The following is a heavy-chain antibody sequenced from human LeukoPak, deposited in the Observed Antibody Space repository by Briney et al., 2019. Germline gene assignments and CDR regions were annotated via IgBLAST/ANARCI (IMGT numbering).Heavy chain of an antibody. Sequence: SETLSLTCTVSGGSISSYYWGWIRQPPGKGLEWIGSIYYSGSTYYNPSLKSRVTISVDTSKNQFSLKLSSVTAADTAVYYCASGPMIVVAPDSGWFDPWGQGTLVTVSS. V-gene: IGHV4-39*07. CDR2: IYYSGST. J-gene: IGHJ5*02. CDR1: GGSISSYY. D-gene: IGHD3-22*01. CDR3: ASGPMIVVAPDSGWFDP.